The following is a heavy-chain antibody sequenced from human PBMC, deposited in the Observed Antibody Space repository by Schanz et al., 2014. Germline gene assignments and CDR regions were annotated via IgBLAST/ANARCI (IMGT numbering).Heavy chain of an antibody. J-gene: IGHJ5*02. Sequence: QVLLVQSGAEVKQPGASVKVSCKASGYTFSAYYMHWVRQAPGQGLEWIGRINPNTGGTNYAQKFQGGVTMSTDTSISTAYMELSRLGSDDTAIYYCAREICSGTRCGQRYDPWGQGTLVTVSS. CDR1: GYTFSAYY. CDR2: INPNTGGT. V-gene: IGHV1-2*06. D-gene: IGHD2-2*01. CDR3: AREICSGTRCGQRYDP.